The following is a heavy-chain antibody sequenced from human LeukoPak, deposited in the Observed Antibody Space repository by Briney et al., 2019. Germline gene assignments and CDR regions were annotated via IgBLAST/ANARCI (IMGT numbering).Heavy chain of an antibody. CDR3: AKDTASCGYSSGVPYYFDY. D-gene: IGHD6-19*01. V-gene: IGHV3-9*01. CDR1: GFTFDDYA. CDR2: ISWNSGSI. Sequence: GGSLRLSCAASGFTFDDYAMHWVRQAPGKGLEWVSGISWNSGSIGYADSVKGRFTISRDNAKNSLYLQMNSLRAEDTALYYCAKDTASCGYSSGVPYYFDYWGQGTLVTVSS. J-gene: IGHJ4*02.